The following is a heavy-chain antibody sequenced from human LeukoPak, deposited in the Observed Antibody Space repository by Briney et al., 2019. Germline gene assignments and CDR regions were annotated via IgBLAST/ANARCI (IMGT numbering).Heavy chain of an antibody. D-gene: IGHD3-22*01. CDR2: TYYSGST. Sequence: SETLSLTCTVSGGSISSSSYYWGWIRQPPGKGLEWIGSTYYSGSTYYNPSLKSRVTISVDTSKNQFSLKLSSVTAADTAVYYCARLNYYDSSGFDYWGQGTLVTVSS. V-gene: IGHV4-39*01. CDR1: GGSISSSSYY. CDR3: ARLNYYDSSGFDY. J-gene: IGHJ4*02.